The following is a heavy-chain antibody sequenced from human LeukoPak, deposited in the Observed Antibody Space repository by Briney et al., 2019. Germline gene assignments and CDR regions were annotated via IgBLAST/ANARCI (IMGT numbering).Heavy chain of an antibody. CDR2: MNPNSGNT. V-gene: IGHV1-8*03. J-gene: IGHJ6*03. Sequence: GASVKVSCKASGYTFTSYDINWVRQATGQGLEWMGWMNPNSGNTGYAQKFQGRVTITRNTSISTAYMELSSLRSEDTAVYYCARAEYCSSTSCYTGYYYYMDVWGKGTTVTVSS. CDR1: GYTFTSYD. D-gene: IGHD2-2*02. CDR3: ARAEYCSSTSCYTGYYYYMDV.